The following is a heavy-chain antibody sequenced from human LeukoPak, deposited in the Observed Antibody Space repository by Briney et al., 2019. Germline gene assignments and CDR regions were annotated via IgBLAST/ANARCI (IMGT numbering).Heavy chain of an antibody. CDR1: GGSFSGYY. Sequence: SETLSLTCAVYGGSFSGYYWSWIRQPPGKGLEWIGEINHSGSTNYNPSLKSRVTISLDTSKNQFSLKLSSVTAADTAVYYCARLIAATPYYYYYYMDVWGKGTTVTVSS. CDR2: INHSGST. V-gene: IGHV4-34*01. CDR3: ARLIAATPYYYYYYMDV. J-gene: IGHJ6*03. D-gene: IGHD6-13*01.